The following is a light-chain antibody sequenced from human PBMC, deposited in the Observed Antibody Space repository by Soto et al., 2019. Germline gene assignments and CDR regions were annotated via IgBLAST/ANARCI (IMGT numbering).Light chain of an antibody. Sequence: QSALTQPASVSGSPGQSITISCTGTSRDIGTSNLVSWYQQHPGKAPKLMIYEVTKRPSGISYRFSGSKSGNTASLTISGLQAEDEADYYCCSYAGSSTPLIFGTGTKVTVL. J-gene: IGLJ1*01. CDR3: CSYAGSSTPLI. CDR2: EVT. V-gene: IGLV2-23*02. CDR1: SRDIGTSNL.